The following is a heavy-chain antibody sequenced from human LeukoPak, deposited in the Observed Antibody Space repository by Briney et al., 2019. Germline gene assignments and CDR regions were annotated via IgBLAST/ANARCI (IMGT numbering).Heavy chain of an antibody. CDR2: IRYDGSNK. Sequence: GGSLRLSCAASGFTFSSYGMHWVRQAPGKGLEWVAFIRYDGSNKYYADSVKGRSTISRDNSKNTLYVQMNSLRAEDTAVYYCARKAGYYYGSVDHWGQGTLVTVSS. CDR3: ARKAGYYYGSVDH. J-gene: IGHJ4*02. V-gene: IGHV3-30*02. CDR1: GFTFSSYG. D-gene: IGHD3-10*01.